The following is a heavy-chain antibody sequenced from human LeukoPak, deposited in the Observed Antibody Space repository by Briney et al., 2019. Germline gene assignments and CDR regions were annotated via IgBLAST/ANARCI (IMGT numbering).Heavy chain of an antibody. Sequence: RASVKVSCKASGYTFTNYGSSWVRQAPGQGLEWMGWSAPYNGNTNYAQKLQGRVTMTTDTSKSTAYMELRSLRSDDTAVYYCARGGVTSWVDYWGQGTLVTVSS. CDR2: SAPYNGNT. J-gene: IGHJ4*02. CDR3: ARGGVTSWVDY. D-gene: IGHD2-2*01. CDR1: GYTFTNYG. V-gene: IGHV1-18*01.